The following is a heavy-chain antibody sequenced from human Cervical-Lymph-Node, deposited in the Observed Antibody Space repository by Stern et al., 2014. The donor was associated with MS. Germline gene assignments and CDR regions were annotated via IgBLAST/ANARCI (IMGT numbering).Heavy chain of an antibody. V-gene: IGHV5-51*01. CDR2: IFPGGPDI. CDR1: GYTFTSYW. CDR3: ARQRYFDY. J-gene: IGHJ4*02. Sequence: VQLGQSGPEVKRPGESLKISCQASGYTFTSYWLGWVRQMPGQGLEWIAIIFPGGPDIRSSPSFKGQVTISADKSSSTAYLQWNNLKASDTAIYYCARQRYFDYWGQGTLVTVSS.